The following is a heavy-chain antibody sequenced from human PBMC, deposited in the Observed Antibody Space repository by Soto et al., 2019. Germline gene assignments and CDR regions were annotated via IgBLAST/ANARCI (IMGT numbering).Heavy chain of an antibody. J-gene: IGHJ4*02. CDR3: AKDTSPWHIVVVTAIPLDY. CDR2: ISYDGSNK. V-gene: IGHV3-30*18. Sequence: ESGGGVVQPGRSLRLSCAASGFTFSSYGMHWVRQAPGKGLEWVAVISYDGSNKYYADSVKGRFTISRDNSKNTLYLQMNSLRAEDTAVYYCAKDTSPWHIVVVTAIPLDYWGQGTLVTVSS. D-gene: IGHD2-21*02. CDR1: GFTFSSYG.